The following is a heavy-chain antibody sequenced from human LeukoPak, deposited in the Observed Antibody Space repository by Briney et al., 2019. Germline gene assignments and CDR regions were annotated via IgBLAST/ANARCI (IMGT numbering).Heavy chain of an antibody. CDR3: ARSSRCYYGEGRWFDP. Sequence: SETLSLTCAVYGGSFSGYYWSWIRQPPGKGLEWIGEINHSGSTNYNPSLKSRVTISVDTSKNQFSLKLSSVTAADTAVYYCARSSRCYYGEGRWFDPWGQGTLVTVSS. J-gene: IGHJ5*02. CDR1: GGSFSGYY. D-gene: IGHD2-21*01. CDR2: INHSGST. V-gene: IGHV4-34*01.